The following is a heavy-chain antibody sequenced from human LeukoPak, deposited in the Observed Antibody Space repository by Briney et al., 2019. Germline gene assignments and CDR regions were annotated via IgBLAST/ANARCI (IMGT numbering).Heavy chain of an antibody. Sequence: SETLSLTCTVSGGSISSYYWSWIRQPPGKGLEWIGRVFTSGIISGSTNYNPSLKSRVTISVDTSKNQFSLKLSSVTAADTAVYYCAILHIPNVVADAFDIWGQGTMVTVSS. CDR1: GGSISSYY. D-gene: IGHD2-21*01. J-gene: IGHJ3*02. CDR2: VFTSGIISGST. V-gene: IGHV4-4*07. CDR3: AILHIPNVVADAFDI.